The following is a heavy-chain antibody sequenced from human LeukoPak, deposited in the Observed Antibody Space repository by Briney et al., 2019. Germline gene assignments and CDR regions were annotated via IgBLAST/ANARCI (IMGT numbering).Heavy chain of an antibody. CDR1: GGSISSYY. Sequence: SETLSLTCTVSGGSISSYYWSWIRQPSGKGLEWIGYIHYSGSTNYNASLKSGVTILADTSKNQFSVRLSSVTAADTAVYYCARVAYSGFVDYWGQGILVTVSS. CDR2: IHYSGST. CDR3: ARVAYSGFVDY. V-gene: IGHV4-59*01. D-gene: IGHD5-12*01. J-gene: IGHJ4*02.